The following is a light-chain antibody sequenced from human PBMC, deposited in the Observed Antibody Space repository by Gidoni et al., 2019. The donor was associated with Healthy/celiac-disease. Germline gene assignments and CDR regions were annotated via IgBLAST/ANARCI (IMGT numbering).Light chain of an antibody. CDR2: DVS. CDR3: SSYAGSYTWV. J-gene: IGLJ3*02. CDR1: SSDVGGYNY. Sequence: QSALTQPRPVSGSPGPSVTISCTGTSSDVGGYNYVSWYQQHPGKAPKLMIYDVSKRPSGVPDRFSGSKSGNTASLTISGLQAEDEADYYCSSYAGSYTWVFGGGTKLTVL. V-gene: IGLV2-11*01.